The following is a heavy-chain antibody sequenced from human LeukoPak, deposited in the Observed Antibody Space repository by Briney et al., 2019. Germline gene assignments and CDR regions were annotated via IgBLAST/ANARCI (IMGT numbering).Heavy chain of an antibody. D-gene: IGHD3-10*01. CDR2: ISAYNGNT. CDR1: GDTFTSYG. CDR3: ARHRNMVRGVNNWFGP. V-gene: IGHV1-18*04. J-gene: IGHJ5*02. Sequence: ASVKVSCKASGDTFTSYGISWVRQAPGQGLEWMGWISAYNGNTNYAQKLQGRVTMTTDTSTSTAYMELRSLRSDDTAVYYCARHRNMVRGVNNWFGPWGQGTLVTVSS.